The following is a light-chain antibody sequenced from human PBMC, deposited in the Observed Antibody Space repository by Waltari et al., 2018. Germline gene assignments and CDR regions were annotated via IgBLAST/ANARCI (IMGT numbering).Light chain of an antibody. CDR2: RTS. CDR3: QQATSLPPT. J-gene: IGKJ4*01. CDR1: RGVSGW. V-gene: IGKV1-12*01. Sequence: IQMTQSPRSVSASVGDTGTINCRASRGVSGWLAWYQQKPGKAPNLLIYRTSDLHTGVPSRFSGSGSETEFTLTISGLQPEDFATYYCQQATSLPPTFGGGTKVEI.